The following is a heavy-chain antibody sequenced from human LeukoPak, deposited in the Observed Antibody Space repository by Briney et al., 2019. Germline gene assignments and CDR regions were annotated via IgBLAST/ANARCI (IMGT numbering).Heavy chain of an antibody. CDR3: AREQGYCSTTTCQYSWFDP. CDR2: MYYSGST. Sequence: SETLSLTCCVSGGSIISSYYWSWIRQPPGKGLEWIGYMYYSGSTNFDPSLKSRVTISRDTSKNQFSLKLSSVTAADTAVYFCAREQGYCSTTTCQYSWFDPWGQGTLVTVSS. J-gene: IGHJ5*02. V-gene: IGHV4-59*01. CDR1: GGSIISSYY. D-gene: IGHD2-2*01.